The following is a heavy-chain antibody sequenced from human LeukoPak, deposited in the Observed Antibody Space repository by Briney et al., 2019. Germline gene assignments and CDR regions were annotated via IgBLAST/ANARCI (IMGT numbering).Heavy chain of an antibody. J-gene: IGHJ5*02. CDR1: GFPFSNYW. D-gene: IGHD4-23*01. V-gene: IGHV3-7*01. Sequence: GGSLRLSCAASGFPFSNYWMSWVRQAPGKGLEWVANMKEDGGEINYVDSVKGRFAISRDNAKNSLYLHMNSLRVEDTAVYYCARDRGYSTFDNWGQGTLVTVSS. CDR3: ARDRGYSTFDN. CDR2: MKEDGGEI.